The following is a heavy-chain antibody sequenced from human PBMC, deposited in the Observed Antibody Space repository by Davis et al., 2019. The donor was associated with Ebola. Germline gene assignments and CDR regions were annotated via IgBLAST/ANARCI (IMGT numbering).Heavy chain of an antibody. D-gene: IGHD2-21*01. CDR1: GYTFTDYY. V-gene: IGHV1-2*06. J-gene: IGHJ5*02. CDR2: INPNSGDT. Sequence: AASVKVSCKASGYTFTDYYMHWVRQAPGQGLEWMGRINPNSGDTDSAQKFQGRVTMTTDTSISTAYMELSRLRSDDTAVYYCARGRTSDSNNWFDPWGQGTLVTVSS. CDR3: ARGRTSDSNNWFDP.